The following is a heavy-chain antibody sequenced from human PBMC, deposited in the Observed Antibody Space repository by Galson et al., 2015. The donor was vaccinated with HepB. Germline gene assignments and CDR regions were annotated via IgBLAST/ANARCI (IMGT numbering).Heavy chain of an antibody. D-gene: IGHD7-27*01. Sequence: ETLSLTCTVSGGSISSYYWSWIRQPPGKGLEWIGYIYYSGSTNYNPSLKSRVTISVDTSKNQFSLKLSSVTAADTAVYYCARRGRETGVYYFDYWGQGTLVTVSS. V-gene: IGHV4-59*08. CDR1: GGSISSYY. J-gene: IGHJ4*02. CDR3: ARRGRETGVYYFDY. CDR2: IYYSGST.